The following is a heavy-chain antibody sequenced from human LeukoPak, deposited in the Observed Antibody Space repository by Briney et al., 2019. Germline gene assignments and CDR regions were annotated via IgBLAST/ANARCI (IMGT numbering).Heavy chain of an antibody. CDR1: GFTFSTYA. V-gene: IGHV3-23*01. J-gene: IGHJ4*02. CDR3: AKDVDDYGENKYYFDS. D-gene: IGHD4-17*01. CDR2: ISGSGGST. Sequence: GGSLRLSCAASGFTFSTYAMSWVRQAPGKGLEWVSAISGSGGSTYYADSVKGRFTISRDNSKNTLYLQMNSLRAEDTAVYYCAKDVDDYGENKYYFDSWGQGTLVTVPS.